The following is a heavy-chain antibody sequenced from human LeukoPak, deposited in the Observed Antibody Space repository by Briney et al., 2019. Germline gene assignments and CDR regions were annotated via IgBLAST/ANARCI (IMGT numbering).Heavy chain of an antibody. D-gene: IGHD6-13*01. V-gene: IGHV3-48*03. CDR1: GFTFSSYE. J-gene: IGHJ6*02. CDR3: ARAGIAAAGSAPGQYYYYGMDV. CDR2: ISSSGSTI. Sequence: PGGSLRLSCAASGFTFSSYEINWVRQAPGKGLEGVSYISSSGSTIYYADSVKGGFTISRDNAQNSLYLQMNRLRAEDTAVYYCARAGIAAAGSAPGQYYYYGMDVWGQATTVTVYS.